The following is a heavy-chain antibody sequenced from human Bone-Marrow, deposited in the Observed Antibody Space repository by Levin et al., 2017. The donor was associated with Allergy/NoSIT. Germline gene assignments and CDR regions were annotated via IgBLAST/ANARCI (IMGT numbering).Heavy chain of an antibody. V-gene: IGHV3-30*18. D-gene: IGHD6-6*01. J-gene: IGHJ4*02. CDR1: GFTFSSYG. CDR2: ISYDGSNK. Sequence: GESLKISCAASGFTFSSYGMHWVRQAPGKGLEWVAVISYDGSNKYYADSVKGRFTISRDNSKNTLYLQMNSLRAEDTAVYYCAKSQVAARYFDYWGQGTLVTVSS. CDR3: AKSQVAARYFDY.